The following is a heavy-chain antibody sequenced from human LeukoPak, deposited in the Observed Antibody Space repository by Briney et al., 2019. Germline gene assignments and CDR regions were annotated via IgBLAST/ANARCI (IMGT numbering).Heavy chain of an antibody. V-gene: IGHV4-31*03. J-gene: IGHJ5*02. CDR2: INHSGST. CDR3: ARGARAVAGTRAEGCFKA. Sequence: PSQTLSLTCTVSGGSISSGGYYWSWIRQHPGKGLEWIGEINHSGSTNYNPSLKSRVTISVDTSKNQFSLKLSSVTAADTAVYYCARGARAVAGTRAEGCFKAWGQGTLVTVSS. D-gene: IGHD6-19*01. CDR1: GGSISSGGYY.